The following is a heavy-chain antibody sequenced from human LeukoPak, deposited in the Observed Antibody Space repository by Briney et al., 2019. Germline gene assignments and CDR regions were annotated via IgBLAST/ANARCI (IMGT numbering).Heavy chain of an antibody. CDR3: AREWAPTYYDFWSNYYLDY. V-gene: IGHV3-48*03. D-gene: IGHD3-3*01. CDR2: ISSSGSTK. CDR1: GFTFSSYE. J-gene: IGHJ4*02. Sequence: GGSLRLSCAASGFTFSSYEMNWVRQAPGKGLEWVSDISSSGSTKYYADSVKGRFTISRDNAKNSLYLQMNSLRAEDTAVYYCAREWAPTYYDFWSNYYLDYWGQGTLVTVSS.